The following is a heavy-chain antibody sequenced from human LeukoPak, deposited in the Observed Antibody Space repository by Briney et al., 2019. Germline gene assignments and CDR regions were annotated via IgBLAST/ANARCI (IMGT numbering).Heavy chain of an antibody. CDR2: ISGSGGST. CDR3: AKDLSKTPFYGDYAPGVDI. J-gene: IGHJ3*02. D-gene: IGHD4-17*01. Sequence: PGGSLRLSCAASGFTFSSYAMSWVRQAPGKGLEWVSAISGSGGSTYYADSVKGRFTISRDNSKNTLYLQMNSLRAEDTAVYYCAKDLSKTPFYGDYAPGVDIWGQGTMVTVSS. V-gene: IGHV3-23*01. CDR1: GFTFSSYA.